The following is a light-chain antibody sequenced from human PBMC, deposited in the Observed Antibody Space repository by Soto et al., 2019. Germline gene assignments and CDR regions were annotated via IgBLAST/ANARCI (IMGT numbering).Light chain of an antibody. CDR2: WAS. CDR1: QNVLYSSNNKNY. V-gene: IGKV4-1*01. CDR3: QQYFNTPYT. J-gene: IGKJ2*01. Sequence: DIVMTQSPDSLAVSLGERAAINCKSSQNVLYSSNNKNYLAWYQQKAGQPPKLLIYWASTRESGVPDRFSGSASGTDFTLTISSLQAEDVAVYYCQQYFNTPYTFGQGTKLEI.